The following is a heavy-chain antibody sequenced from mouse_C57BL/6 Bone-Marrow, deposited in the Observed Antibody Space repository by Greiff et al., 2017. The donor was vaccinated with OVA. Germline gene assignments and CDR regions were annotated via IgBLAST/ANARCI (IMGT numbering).Heavy chain of an antibody. CDR1: GFTFSDYY. V-gene: IGHV5-16*01. J-gene: IGHJ1*03. CDR3: ARYYYGLLYFDV. D-gene: IGHD1-1*01. CDR2: INYDGSST. Sequence: EVKLVESEGGLVQPGSSMKLSCTASGFTFSDYYMAWVRQVPEKGLEWVANINYDGSSTYYLDSLKSRFIISRDNAKNILYLQMSSLKSEDTATYYCARYYYGLLYFDVWGTGTTVTVSS.